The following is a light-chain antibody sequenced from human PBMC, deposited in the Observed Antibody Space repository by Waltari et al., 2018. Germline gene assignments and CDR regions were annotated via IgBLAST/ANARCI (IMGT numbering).Light chain of an antibody. V-gene: IGLV2-8*01. CDR2: EVT. Sequence: QSALTQPPSASGSPGQSVTIPCTGTSSDVGGYNYVSWYQHHPGKAPKLMIHEVTTRPSGVPDRFSGSKSGNTASLTVSGLQSEDEADYYCSSYAGSNTVVFGGGTKLTVL. CDR1: SSDVGGYNY. CDR3: SSYAGSNTVV. J-gene: IGLJ2*01.